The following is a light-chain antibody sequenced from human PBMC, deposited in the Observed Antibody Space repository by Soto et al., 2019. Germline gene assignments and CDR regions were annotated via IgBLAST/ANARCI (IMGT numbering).Light chain of an antibody. V-gene: IGKV1-9*01. CDR1: QGIDTS. Sequence: ILLTPSPSSLSASVGDRVTITCRASQGIDTSLAWYQQKPGKAPKLLIYAASNFQSGVPSRFSGSGSGTHFTLTISSLQPEDFATYYCQQLHGYPITFGQGTRLEIK. CDR2: AAS. J-gene: IGKJ5*01. CDR3: QQLHGYPIT.